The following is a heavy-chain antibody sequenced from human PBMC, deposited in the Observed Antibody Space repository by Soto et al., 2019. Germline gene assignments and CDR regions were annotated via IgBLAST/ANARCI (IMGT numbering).Heavy chain of an antibody. J-gene: IGHJ6*02. Sequence: QVQLVQSGAEVKKPGSSVKVSCKASGGTFSSYTISWVRQAPGQGLEWMGRIIPILGIANYAQKFQGRVTITADKSTSTAYMELSSLRSEDTAVYCCARDGVILTGNVGYYYYGMDVWGQGTTVTVSS. CDR3: ARDGVILTGNVGYYYYGMDV. CDR2: IIPILGIA. D-gene: IGHD3-9*01. CDR1: GGTFSSYT. V-gene: IGHV1-69*08.